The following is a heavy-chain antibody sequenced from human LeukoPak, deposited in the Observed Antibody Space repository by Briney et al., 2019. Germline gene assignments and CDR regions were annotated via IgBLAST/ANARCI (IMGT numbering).Heavy chain of an antibody. D-gene: IGHD3-10*01. Sequence: PGGSLRLSCAASGFTFSSYSMNWVRQAPGKGLEWVSSISSSSSYIYYADSVKGRFTISRDNAKNSLYLQMNSLRAEDTAVYYCARDRRYGSGYDAFDIWGQGTMVTVSS. CDR3: ARDRRYGSGYDAFDI. J-gene: IGHJ3*02. CDR2: ISSSSSYI. V-gene: IGHV3-21*01. CDR1: GFTFSSYS.